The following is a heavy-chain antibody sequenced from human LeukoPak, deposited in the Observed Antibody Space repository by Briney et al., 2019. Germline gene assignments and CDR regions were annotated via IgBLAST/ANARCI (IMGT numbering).Heavy chain of an antibody. J-gene: IGHJ4*02. CDR2: MNPNSGNT. CDR1: GYTFTSYD. CDR3: AREGVCVSGGSCAPDY. Sequence: ASVEVSCKASGYTFTSYDIKWVRQATGQGLEWMGWMNPNSGNTGYAQKFQGRVTITRNTSISTAYMELSSLRSEDTAVYYCAREGVCVSGGSCAPDYWGQGTLVTVSS. D-gene: IGHD2-15*01. V-gene: IGHV1-8*03.